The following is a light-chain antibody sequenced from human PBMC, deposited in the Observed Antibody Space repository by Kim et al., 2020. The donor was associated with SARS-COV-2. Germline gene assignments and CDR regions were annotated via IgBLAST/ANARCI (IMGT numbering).Light chain of an antibody. V-gene: IGLV3-19*01. CDR2: GKN. Sequence: SSELTQDPAVSVALGQTVRITCQGDSLRSYYATWYQQKPGQAPIVVMYGKNNRPSGIPDRFSGSSSGNTASLTITGTQAGDEADYYCNSRDSNDNVLFGGGIQLTVL. CDR1: SLRSYY. CDR3: NSRDSNDNVL. J-gene: IGLJ2*01.